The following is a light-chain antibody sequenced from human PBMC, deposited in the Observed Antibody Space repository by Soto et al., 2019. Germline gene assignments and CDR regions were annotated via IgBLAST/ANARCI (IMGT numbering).Light chain of an antibody. CDR3: QHYDIYGRLT. CDR2: DAS. V-gene: IGKV1-5*01. CDR1: QTFNNL. J-gene: IGKJ3*01. Sequence: DIQMTQSPSTLSASVGDTVTITCRTSQTFNNLLAWYQKKPGKAPGPLIFDASTVNPGVPSRFSGSGSGTDFTLTISDLQPDDFATYYCQHYDIYGRLTFGPGTTVDIK.